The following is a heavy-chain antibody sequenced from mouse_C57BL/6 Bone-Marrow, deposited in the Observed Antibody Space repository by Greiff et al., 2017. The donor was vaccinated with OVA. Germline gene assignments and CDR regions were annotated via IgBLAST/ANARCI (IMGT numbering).Heavy chain of an antibody. CDR2: INPNNGGT. J-gene: IGHJ2*01. V-gene: IGHV1-26*01. CDR3: GRGSY. Sequence: EVQLQQSGPELVKPGASVKISRKASGYTFTDYYMNWVKQSPGKSLEWIGDINPNNGGTSYNQKFKGKATLPVDKSSSTAYMKRRRLADEDSAVYYCGRGSYWGQGTTLTVSA. CDR1: GYTFTDYY.